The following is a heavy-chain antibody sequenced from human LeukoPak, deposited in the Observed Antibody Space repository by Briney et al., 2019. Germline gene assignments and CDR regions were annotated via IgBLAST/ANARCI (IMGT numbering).Heavy chain of an antibody. J-gene: IGHJ6*03. Sequence: GESLKISCKGSGYSFTSYWIGWARQMPGKDLEWMGIIYPGDSDTTYSPSFQGQVTISADKSISTAYLQWSSLKASDTAMYYCARLRWELLSGNYYYYMDVWGKGTTVTVSS. CDR1: GYSFTSYW. CDR2: IYPGDSDT. V-gene: IGHV5-51*01. D-gene: IGHD2-15*01. CDR3: ARLRWELLSGNYYYYMDV.